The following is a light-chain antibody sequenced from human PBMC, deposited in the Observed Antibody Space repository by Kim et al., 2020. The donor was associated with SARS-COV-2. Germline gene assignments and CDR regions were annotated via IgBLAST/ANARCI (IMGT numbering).Light chain of an antibody. CDR1: SLRSYY. V-gene: IGLV3-19*01. CDR3: NSRDSSGNQYV. J-gene: IGLJ1*01. Sequence: SSELTQDPVVSVALGQTVRITCQGDSLRSYYASWYQQKPGQAPVLVIYGKNNRPSGIPDRFSGSSSGNTASLTITGAQAEDEADYYCNSRDSSGNQYVFGTGTKVTVL. CDR2: GKN.